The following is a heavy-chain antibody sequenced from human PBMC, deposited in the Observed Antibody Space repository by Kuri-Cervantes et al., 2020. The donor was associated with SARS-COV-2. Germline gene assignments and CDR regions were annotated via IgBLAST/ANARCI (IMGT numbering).Heavy chain of an antibody. CDR2: IWYDGSNK. Sequence: GGSLRLSCAASGFTFSSYGMHWVRQAPGKGLEWVAVIWYDGSNKYYADSVKGRFTISRDNSKNTLYLQMNSLRAEDTAVYYCAGEGVVGATTYYYYGMDVWGQGNTVTVSS. J-gene: IGHJ6*02. V-gene: IGHV3-33*01. D-gene: IGHD1-26*01. CDR3: AGEGVVGATTYYYYGMDV. CDR1: GFTFSSYG.